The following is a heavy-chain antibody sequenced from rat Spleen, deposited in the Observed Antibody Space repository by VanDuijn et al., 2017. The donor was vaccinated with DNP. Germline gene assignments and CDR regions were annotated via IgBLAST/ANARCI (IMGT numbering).Heavy chain of an antibody. D-gene: IGHD1-7*01. CDR2: ISYSGST. V-gene: IGHV3-1*01. CDR1: GYSITSNF. CDR3: ARWTRYFDY. Sequence: EVQLQESGSGLVKPSQSLSLTCSVTGYSITSNFWGWIRKFPGNKMEWIGHISYSGSTSYNPSLKSRISITRDTSKNHFFLHLNSVTSEDSATYYCARWTRYFDYWGQGIMVTVSS. J-gene: IGHJ2*01.